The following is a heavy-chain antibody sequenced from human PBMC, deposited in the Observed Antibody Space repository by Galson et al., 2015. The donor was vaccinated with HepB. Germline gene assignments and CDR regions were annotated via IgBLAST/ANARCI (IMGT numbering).Heavy chain of an antibody. CDR1: GFTFSSYS. Sequence: SLRLSCAASGFTFSSYSMNWVRQAPGKGLEWVSSISSSSSYIYYADSVKGRFTISRDNAKNSLYLQMNSLKAEDTAVYYCAREPTSRLQFFAGYYYYYYMDVWGKGTTVTVSS. CDR2: ISSSSSYI. J-gene: IGHJ6*03. V-gene: IGHV3-21*01. D-gene: IGHD4-11*01. CDR3: AREPTSRLQFFAGYYYYYYMDV.